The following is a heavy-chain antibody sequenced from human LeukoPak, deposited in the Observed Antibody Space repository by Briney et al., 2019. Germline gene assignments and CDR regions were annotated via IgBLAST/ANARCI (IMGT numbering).Heavy chain of an antibody. CDR3: ARGAHYYDSSGYYWFDY. D-gene: IGHD3-22*01. J-gene: IGHJ4*02. CDR1: GYTFTSYG. CDR2: ISAYNGNT. Sequence: ASVKVSCKASGYTFTSYGISWVRQAPGQGLEWMGWISAYNGNTNYAQKLQGRVTMTTDTSTSTACMELRSLRSDDTAVYYCARGAHYYDSSGYYWFDYWGQGTQVTVSS. V-gene: IGHV1-18*01.